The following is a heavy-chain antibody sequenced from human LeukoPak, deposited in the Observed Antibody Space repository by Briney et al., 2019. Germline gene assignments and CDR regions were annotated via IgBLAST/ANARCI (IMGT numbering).Heavy chain of an antibody. D-gene: IGHD6-6*01. CDR2: MNPNSGNT. CDR3: ARGCGSSSACGY. CDR1: GYTVTSYD. J-gene: IGHJ4*02. V-gene: IGHV1-8*03. Sequence: ASVKVSCKAGGYTVTSYDINWVRQATGQGLEWMGWMNPNSGNTGYAQKFQGRVTITRNTSISTAYMELSSLRSEDTAVYYCARGCGSSSACGYWGQGTLVTVSS.